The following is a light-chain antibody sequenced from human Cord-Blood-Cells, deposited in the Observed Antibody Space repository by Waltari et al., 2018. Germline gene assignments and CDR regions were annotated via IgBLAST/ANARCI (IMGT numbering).Light chain of an antibody. Sequence: DIQMTQSPSSLSASVGDRVTITCRASQRISSYLNWYQQKPGKAPKLLSYAASSLQSGVPSRFSGSGSGTDCTLSISSLQPEDFATYYCQQSYSTPYSFGQGTKLEIK. CDR1: QRISSY. CDR3: QQSYSTPYS. J-gene: IGKJ2*03. CDR2: AAS. V-gene: IGKV1-39*01.